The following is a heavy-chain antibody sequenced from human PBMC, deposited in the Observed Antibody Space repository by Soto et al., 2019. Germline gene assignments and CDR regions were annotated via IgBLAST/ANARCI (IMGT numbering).Heavy chain of an antibody. D-gene: IGHD3-22*01. V-gene: IGHV4-34*01. CDR2: IYHSGST. CDR1: GGSFSGYY. CDR3: AREKRITMIVVVIPGVNWFDP. J-gene: IGHJ5*02. Sequence: ETLSLTCAVYGGSFSGYYWSWIRQPPGKGLEWIGEIYHSGSTNYIPSLKSRVTISVDTSKNQFSLNLSSVTAADTAVYYFAREKRITMIVVVIPGVNWFDPWGQGTLVTVSS.